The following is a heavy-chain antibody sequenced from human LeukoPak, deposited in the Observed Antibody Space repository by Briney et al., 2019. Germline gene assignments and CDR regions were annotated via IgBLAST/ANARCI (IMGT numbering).Heavy chain of an antibody. V-gene: IGHV1-69*13. J-gene: IGHJ4*02. D-gene: IGHD2-2*01. CDR2: IIPISGTA. CDR1: GGTFSSYA. Sequence: VASVKVSCKASGGTFSSYAISWVRQAPGQGLEWMGGIIPISGTANYAQKFQGRVTITADESTSTAYMELSSLRSEDTAVYYCARYCSSTSCPISDWGQGTLVTVSS. CDR3: ARYCSSTSCPISD.